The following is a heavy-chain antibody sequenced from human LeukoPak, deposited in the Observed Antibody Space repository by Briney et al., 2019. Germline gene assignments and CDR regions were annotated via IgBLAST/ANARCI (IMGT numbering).Heavy chain of an antibody. CDR3: ARYCGSENYCISY. CDR1: GASFSTNY. J-gene: IGHJ4*02. V-gene: IGHV4-34*01. D-gene: IGHD3-10*01. Sequence: SETLSLTCAVYGASFSTNYWIWIRQPPGKGLEWIGEINNSGTITYKPSLRSRLTISADASKNHFSLKLTSVTAADTAVYYCARYCGSENYCISYWGQGTLVTVSS. CDR2: INNSGTI.